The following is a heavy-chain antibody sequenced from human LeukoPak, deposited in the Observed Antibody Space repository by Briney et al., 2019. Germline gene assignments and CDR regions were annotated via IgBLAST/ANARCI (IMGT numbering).Heavy chain of an antibody. CDR1: GGSFSGYY. V-gene: IGHV4-39*01. D-gene: IGHD3-10*01. Sequence: PSETLSLTCAVYGGSFSGYYWGWIRQPPGKGLEWIGSIYYSGSTYYNPSLKSRVTISVDTSKNQFSLKLSSVTAADTAVYYCARLMPGYTVRGVRLYYYGMDVWGQGTTVTVSS. CDR2: IYYSGST. J-gene: IGHJ6*02. CDR3: ARLMPGYTVRGVRLYYYGMDV.